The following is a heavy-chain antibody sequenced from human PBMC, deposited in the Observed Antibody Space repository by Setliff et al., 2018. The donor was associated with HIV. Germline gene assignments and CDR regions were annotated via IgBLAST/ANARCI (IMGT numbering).Heavy chain of an antibody. V-gene: IGHV3-74*01. J-gene: IGHJ4*02. CDR3: AKGQGYYDILTGYPYYFDS. D-gene: IGHD3-9*01. CDR2: INNDETIT. Sequence: GGSLRLSCAASGFTFNSYWMHWVRQAPGKGLMWVSHINNDETITKYADSVKGRFTISRDNAKNTLYLQMNSLRAEDTALYYCAKGQGYYDILTGYPYYFDSWGQGTLVTVSS. CDR1: GFTFNSYW.